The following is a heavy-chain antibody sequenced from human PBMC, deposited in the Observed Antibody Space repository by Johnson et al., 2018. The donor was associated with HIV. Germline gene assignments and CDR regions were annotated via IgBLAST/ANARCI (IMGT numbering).Heavy chain of an antibody. CDR3: ARHSGWSTGNDAFDI. Sequence: VQVVESGGGVVQPGGSLRLSCAASGFTFSSYAMHWVRQATGKGLEWVSAIGTAGDTYYADSVKGRFTISRDNSKNTLYLQMNSLRAEDTAVYYCARHSGWSTGNDAFDIWGQGTMVTVSS. V-gene: IGHV3-13*01. J-gene: IGHJ3*02. D-gene: IGHD6-19*01. CDR2: IGTAGDT. CDR1: GFTFSSYA.